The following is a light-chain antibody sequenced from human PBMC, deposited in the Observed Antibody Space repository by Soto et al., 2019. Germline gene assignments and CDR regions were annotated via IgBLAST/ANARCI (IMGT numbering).Light chain of an antibody. CDR2: EIS. J-gene: IGKJ1*01. V-gene: IGKV2-24*01. CDR3: MQSTHFPRT. Sequence: DVVMTQTPLSSPVTLGQPASISCRSSQSIVHSNGDTYVSWLLQRPGQPPRLLISEISKRFSGVPDRFSGSGAGTDSTLGISRVEAEDVGVYFCMQSTHFPRTFGQGTKVDIK. CDR1: QSIVHSNGDTY.